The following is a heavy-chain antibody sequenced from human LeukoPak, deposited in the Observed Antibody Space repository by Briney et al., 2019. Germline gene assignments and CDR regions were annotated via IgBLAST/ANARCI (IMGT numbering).Heavy chain of an antibody. CDR3: TRGEEQQLAFDY. CDR1: GFTLCGFS. V-gene: IGHV3-49*04. J-gene: IGHJ4*02. CDR2: IRSKAYGGTT. Sequence: PGRAPGISRSTSGFTLCGFSIRLGRPGPRKGVGGGGFIRSKAYGGTTEYAASVKGRFTISRDDSKSIAYLQMNSLKTEDTAVYYCTRGEEQQLAFDYWGQGTLVTVSS. D-gene: IGHD6-13*01.